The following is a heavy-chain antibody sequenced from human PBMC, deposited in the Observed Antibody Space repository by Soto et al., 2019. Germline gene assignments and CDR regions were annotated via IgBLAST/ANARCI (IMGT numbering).Heavy chain of an antibody. CDR2: ISAYNGNT. V-gene: IGHV1-18*01. CDR1: GYTFSSYG. J-gene: IGHJ3*02. D-gene: IGHD3-3*01. CDR3: ARDWDTIFGVVTPDAFDS. Sequence: ASVKVSCKASGYTFSSYGISWVRQGPGQGLGWMGWISAYNGNTNYAQKLQGRVTMTTDTSTSTAYMELRSLSSDDTAVYYCARDWDTIFGVVTPDAFDSWGQGTMVTVSS.